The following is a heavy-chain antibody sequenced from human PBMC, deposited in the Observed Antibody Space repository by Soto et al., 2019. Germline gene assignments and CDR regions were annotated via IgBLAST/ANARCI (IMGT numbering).Heavy chain of an antibody. Sequence: QGQLVQSGAEVKKPGSSVKVSCKASGGTFSSYTIYWVRQAPGQGLEWMGRIIPILGIANYAQKFPGRVTITADKSTSTAYMELSSLRSEDTAVYYCARDRGDYGDFTWGQEPMVTFSS. V-gene: IGHV1-69*08. CDR3: ARDRGDYGDFT. CDR1: GGTFSSYT. J-gene: IGHJ5*02. CDR2: IIPILGIA. D-gene: IGHD4-17*01.